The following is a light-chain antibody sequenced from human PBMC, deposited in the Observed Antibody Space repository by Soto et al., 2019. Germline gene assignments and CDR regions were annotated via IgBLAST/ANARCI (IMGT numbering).Light chain of an antibody. CDR2: DAS. CDR1: QSLSSN. V-gene: IGKV3-15*01. Sequence: EIVMTQSPGTLSVSPGERASLSCRASQSLSSNLAWYQQKPGQAPRLLIYDASSRATGIPARFSGSGSGTDFTLTISGMQSEDFAVYYCQQYSHWPWTFGQGTKVDIK. J-gene: IGKJ1*01. CDR3: QQYSHWPWT.